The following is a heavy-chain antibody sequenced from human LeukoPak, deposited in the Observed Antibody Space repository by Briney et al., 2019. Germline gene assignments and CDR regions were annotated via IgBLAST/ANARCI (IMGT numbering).Heavy chain of an antibody. D-gene: IGHD3-22*01. J-gene: IGHJ4*02. Sequence: SETLSLTCTVSGGSISSYDWSWIRQPAGKGLEWIGRTYTSGSTNYNPSLKSRVTMSVDMSKNQFSLKLSSVTAADTAVYYCARDRLGYYDSSGKGNFDYWGQGTLVTVSS. CDR2: TYTSGST. V-gene: IGHV4-4*07. CDR3: ARDRLGYYDSSGKGNFDY. CDR1: GGSISSYD.